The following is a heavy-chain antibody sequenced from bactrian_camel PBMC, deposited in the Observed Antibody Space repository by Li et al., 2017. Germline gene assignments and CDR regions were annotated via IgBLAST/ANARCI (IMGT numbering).Heavy chain of an antibody. CDR3: AVDRGSFCREVISNPEYGRKAEYSY. J-gene: IGHJ4*01. D-gene: IGHD2*01. V-gene: IGHV3S53*01. Sequence: QLVESGGGSVQAGGSQRLSCTASGYRGCMGWFRQAPGKQREGVATLDSDGSTSYADSVTGRFTISSDNARNTLYLKMDDLKPEDSAMYVCAVDRGSFCREVISNPEYGRKAEYSYSGQGTQVTVS. CDR2: LDSDGST. CDR1: GYRGC.